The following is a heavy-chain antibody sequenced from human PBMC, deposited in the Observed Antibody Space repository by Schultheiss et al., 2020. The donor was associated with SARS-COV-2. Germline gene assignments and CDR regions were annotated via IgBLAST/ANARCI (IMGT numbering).Heavy chain of an antibody. D-gene: IGHD2-21*02. J-gene: IGHJ5*01. CDR3: ARDLRAEVVTAFDS. CDR2: INHSGST. Sequence: SQTLSLTCAVYGGSFSGYYWSWIRQPPGKGLEWIGEINHSGSTNYNPSLKSRVTISVDTSKNQFSLKLNSMTAADTAVYYCARDLRAEVVTAFDSWGQGTLVTVSS. V-gene: IGHV4-34*01. CDR1: GGSFSGYY.